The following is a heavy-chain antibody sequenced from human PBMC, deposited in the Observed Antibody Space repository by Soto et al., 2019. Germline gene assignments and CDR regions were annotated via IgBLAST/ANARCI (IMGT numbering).Heavy chain of an antibody. Sequence: SETLSLTCAVPGGSISSSNWWSWVRQPPGRGLEWIGEIYHSGSTNYNPSLKSRVTISVDKSKNQFSLKLSSVTAADTAVYYCAGGRLLGWLEDYWGQGTLVTVSS. CDR1: GGSISSSNW. D-gene: IGHD3-3*01. CDR3: AGGRLLGWLEDY. J-gene: IGHJ4*02. CDR2: IYHSGST. V-gene: IGHV4-4*02.